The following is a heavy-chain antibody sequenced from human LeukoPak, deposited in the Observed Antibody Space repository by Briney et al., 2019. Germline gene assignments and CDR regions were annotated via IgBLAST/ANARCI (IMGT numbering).Heavy chain of an antibody. V-gene: IGHV5-51*01. J-gene: IGHJ4*02. CDR2: IYPGDSDT. D-gene: IGHD3-10*01. CDR1: GYSFTSYW. CDR3: ARRGKNYGSGSYFLFDY. Sequence: GESLKISCKGSGYSFTSYWIGWVRQMPGKGLEWMGIIYPGDSDTRYSPSFQGQVTISADKSISTVYLQWSSLKASDTAMYNCARRGKNYGSGSYFLFDYWGQGTLVTVSS.